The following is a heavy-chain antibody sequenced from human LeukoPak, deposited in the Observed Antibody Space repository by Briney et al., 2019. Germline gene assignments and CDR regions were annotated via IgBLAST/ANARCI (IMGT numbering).Heavy chain of an antibody. Sequence: GESLKISCKGSGYSFTSYWIGWVRQMPGKGLEWMGIINPEDSDTTYSPSFQGQVTISADKSISIAYLQWSSLKASDTAMYYCARCWYSDYLDYWGQGTLVTVSS. CDR2: INPEDSDT. CDR1: GYSFTSYW. V-gene: IGHV5-51*01. D-gene: IGHD1-1*01. J-gene: IGHJ4*02. CDR3: ARCWYSDYLDY.